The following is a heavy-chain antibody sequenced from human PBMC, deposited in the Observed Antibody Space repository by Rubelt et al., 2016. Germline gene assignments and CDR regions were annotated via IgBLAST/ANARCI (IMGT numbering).Heavy chain of an antibody. Sequence: LQLHESGPGLVKPSETLSLTCTVSGGSISSITYKWAWVRPPPEKGLEWIASIHYSGRTDYNPSLKSRVTIELDTSKNQVPLKLNFVTAADTAVYYCARLQWELSTIDFWGQGTLVTVSS. J-gene: IGHJ4*02. V-gene: IGHV4-39*06. CDR3: ARLQWELSTIDF. D-gene: IGHD1-26*01. CDR1: GGSISSITYK. CDR2: IHYSGRT.